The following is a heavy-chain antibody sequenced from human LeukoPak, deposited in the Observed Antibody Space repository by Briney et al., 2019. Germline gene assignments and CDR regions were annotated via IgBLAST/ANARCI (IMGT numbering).Heavy chain of an antibody. V-gene: IGHV3-48*01. CDR2: ISSSSRTI. Sequence: GGSLRLSCAASGITFSSQSMNWVRQAPGKGLEWVSYISSSSRTIYYADSVKGRFTISRDNARNSLYLQMNSLRAEDTAVYYCARDLLWFGEFIYEDVWGKGTTVTVSS. CDR3: ARDLLWFGEFIYEDV. D-gene: IGHD3-10*01. CDR1: GITFSSQS. J-gene: IGHJ6*04.